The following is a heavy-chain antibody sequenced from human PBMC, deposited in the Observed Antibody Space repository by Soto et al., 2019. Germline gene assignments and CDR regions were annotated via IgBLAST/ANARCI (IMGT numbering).Heavy chain of an antibody. D-gene: IGHD3-10*01. CDR2: ISYDGSNK. CDR1: GFTFSSYA. V-gene: IGHV3-30-3*01. CDR3: ARDQGSYYGSGSYYAYYYYGMDV. Sequence: AGGSLRLSCAASGFTFSSYAMHWVRQAPGKGLEWVAVISYDGSNKYYADSVKGRFTISRDNSKNTLYLQMNSLRAEDTAVYYYARDQGSYYGSGSYYAYYYYGMDVCGQGTTVTVSS. J-gene: IGHJ6*02.